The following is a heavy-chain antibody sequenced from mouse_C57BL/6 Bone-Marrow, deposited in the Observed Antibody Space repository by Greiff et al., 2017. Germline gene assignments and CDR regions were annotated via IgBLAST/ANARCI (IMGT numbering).Heavy chain of an antibody. CDR3: GGSILLRSWAMDY. Sequence: QVQLKESGAELVRPGTSVKVSCKASGYAFTNYLIEWVKQRPGQGLEWIGVINPGSGGTNYNEKFKGKATLTADKSSSTAYMQLSSLTSEDSAVYIYGGSILLRSWAMDYWGQGTSVTVSS. D-gene: IGHD1-1*01. J-gene: IGHJ4*01. CDR1: GYAFTNYL. V-gene: IGHV1-54*01. CDR2: INPGSGGT.